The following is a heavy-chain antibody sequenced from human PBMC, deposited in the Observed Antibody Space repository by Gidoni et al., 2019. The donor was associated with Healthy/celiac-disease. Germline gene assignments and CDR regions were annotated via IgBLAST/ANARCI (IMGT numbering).Heavy chain of an antibody. V-gene: IGHV3-9*01. CDR3: AKAGGDGYGPLEGYYFDY. Sequence: EVQLVESGGGLVQPGRSLGLPCAASGFPFDDSAMHWVRQAPGKGLEWVSGISWNSGSIGYADSVKGRFTISRDNAKNSLYLQMNSLRAEDTALYYCAKAGGDGYGPLEGYYFDYWGQGTLVTVSS. CDR1: GFPFDDSA. CDR2: ISWNSGSI. D-gene: IGHD5-12*01. J-gene: IGHJ4*02.